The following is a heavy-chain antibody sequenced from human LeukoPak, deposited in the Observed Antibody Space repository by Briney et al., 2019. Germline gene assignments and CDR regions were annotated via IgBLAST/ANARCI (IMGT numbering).Heavy chain of an antibody. D-gene: IGHD3-9*01. V-gene: IGHV3-73*01. CDR2: IRSKANSYAT. Sequence: GGSLRLSCAASGFTFSGSAMHWVRQASGKGLEWVGRIRSKANSYATAYAASVKGRFTISRDDPKNTAYLQMNSLKTEDTAVYYCTRHREDFDPFAWGQGTLVTVSS. CDR1: GFTFSGSA. CDR3: TRHREDFDPFA. J-gene: IGHJ5*02.